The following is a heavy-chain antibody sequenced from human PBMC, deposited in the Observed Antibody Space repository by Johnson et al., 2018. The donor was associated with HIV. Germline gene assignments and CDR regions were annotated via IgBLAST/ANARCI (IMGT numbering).Heavy chain of an antibody. D-gene: IGHD4-17*01. CDR1: GFTFDEYG. CDR3: ARDLGRWAVTTDDGLDI. V-gene: IGHV3-20*04. Sequence: VQLVESGGGVVRPGGSLRVSCTASGFTFDEYGMSWVRQAPGKGLEWVSGITWNGGTTGYADSVKGRFLISRDNAKNSLYLQMSSLRAEDTALDYCARDLGRWAVTTDDGLDIWGQGTMVTVSS. J-gene: IGHJ3*02. CDR2: ITWNGGTT.